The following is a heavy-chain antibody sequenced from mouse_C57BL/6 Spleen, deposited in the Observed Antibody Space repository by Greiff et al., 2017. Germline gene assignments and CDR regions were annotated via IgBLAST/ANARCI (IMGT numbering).Heavy chain of an antibody. Sequence: VQLKESGPELVKPGASVKISCKASGYSFTDYNMNWVKQSNGKSLEWIGVINPNYGTTSYNQKFKGKATLTVDQSSSTAYMQHNSLTSEDSAVYYGARGSIYDYDGAMDYWGQGTSVTVSS. J-gene: IGHJ4*01. CDR3: ARGSIYDYDGAMDY. CDR1: GYSFTDYN. V-gene: IGHV1-39*01. D-gene: IGHD2-4*01. CDR2: INPNYGTT.